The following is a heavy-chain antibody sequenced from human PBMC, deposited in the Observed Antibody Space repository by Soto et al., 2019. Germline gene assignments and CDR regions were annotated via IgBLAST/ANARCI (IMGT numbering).Heavy chain of an antibody. CDR1: GGSFSGYS. Sequence: SETLSLTCAVYGGSFSGYSWTWIRQPPGTGLEWIGEINHSGSTNYNPSLKSRVTISVDASKNQFSLKLTSVTAADTAVYYCARDKITGLFDYWGQGTLVTVSS. D-gene: IGHD2-8*02. CDR3: ARDKITGLFDY. CDR2: INHSGST. V-gene: IGHV4-34*01. J-gene: IGHJ4*02.